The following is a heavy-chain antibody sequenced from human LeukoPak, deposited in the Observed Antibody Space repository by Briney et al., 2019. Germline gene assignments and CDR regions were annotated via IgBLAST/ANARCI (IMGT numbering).Heavy chain of an antibody. CDR2: INPSGGSTT. D-gene: IGHD2-15*01. Sequence: ASVKVSCKASGYTFTNYYIHWVRQAPGQGLEWMGIINPSGGSTTNYAQKFQGRVTMTRDTSTSTVDMELSSLISEDTAVYYCARACSSGRRFDYWGQGTLVTVSS. V-gene: IGHV1-46*01. J-gene: IGHJ4*02. CDR1: GYTFTNYY. CDR3: ARACSSGRRFDY.